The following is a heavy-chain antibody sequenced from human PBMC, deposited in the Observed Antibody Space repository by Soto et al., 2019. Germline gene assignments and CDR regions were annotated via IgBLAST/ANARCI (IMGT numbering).Heavy chain of an antibody. CDR1: EGTFNSYA. J-gene: IGHJ4*02. CDR2: IIPYYNTL. D-gene: IGHD6-13*01. CDR3: ASGASRWYPYFFDS. Sequence: GASVKVSCKASEGTFNSYAIAWVRQAPGQGLEWMGGIIPYYNTLNYAQKFQDRVTITADDSTNTVYMELSSLRSDDTAVYFCASGASRWYPYFFDSWAQGTLVTVSS. V-gene: IGHV1-69*13.